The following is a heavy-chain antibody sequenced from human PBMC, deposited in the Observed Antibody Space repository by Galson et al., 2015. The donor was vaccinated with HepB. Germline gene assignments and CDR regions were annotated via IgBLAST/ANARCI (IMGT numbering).Heavy chain of an antibody. J-gene: IGHJ3*02. CDR2: IYHSGST. D-gene: IGHD6-6*01. CDR3: ARVSIKDSSSTLIDAFDI. Sequence: TLSLTCAVSGGSISSGGYSWSWIRQPPGKGLEWIGYIYHSGSTYYNPSLKSRVTISVDRSKNQFSLKLSSVTAADTAVYYCARVSIKDSSSTLIDAFDIWGQGTMVTVSS. CDR1: GGSISSGGYS. V-gene: IGHV4-30-2*01.